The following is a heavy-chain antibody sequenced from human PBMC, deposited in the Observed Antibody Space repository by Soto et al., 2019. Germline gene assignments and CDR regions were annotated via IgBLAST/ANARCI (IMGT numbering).Heavy chain of an antibody. Sequence: QVQLVESGGGVVQPGRSLRLSCAASGFTFSSYGMHWVRQAPGKGLEWVAVISYDGSNKYYADSVKGRFTISRDNSKNTLYLQMNSLRAEDTAVYYCAKGEKGRLTYCGQGTLVTVSS. J-gene: IGHJ4*02. CDR2: ISYDGSNK. V-gene: IGHV3-30*18. CDR3: AKGEKGRLTY. CDR1: GFTFSSYG.